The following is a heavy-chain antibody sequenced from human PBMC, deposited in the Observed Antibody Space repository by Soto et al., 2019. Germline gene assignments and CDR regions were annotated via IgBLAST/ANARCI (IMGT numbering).Heavy chain of an antibody. CDR1: GFTFDDYT. CDR3: AKEGGPRYYYDSRGFDY. Sequence: GGSLRLSCAASGFTFDDYTMHWVRQAPGKGLEWVSLISWDGGSTYYADSVKGRFTISRDNSKNSLYLQMNSLRTEDTALYYCAKEGGPRYYYDSRGFDYWGQGTLVTVSS. CDR2: ISWDGGST. J-gene: IGHJ4*02. D-gene: IGHD3-22*01. V-gene: IGHV3-43*01.